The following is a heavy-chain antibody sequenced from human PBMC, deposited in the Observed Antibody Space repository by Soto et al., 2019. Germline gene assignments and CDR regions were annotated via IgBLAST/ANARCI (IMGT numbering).Heavy chain of an antibody. Sequence: GGSLRLSCAASGFTFSNYAMSWVRQAPGKGLEWVSLVSATAGTTYYTESVKGRFTISRDNAKNTLYLQMNSLRADYTAVYYCVRGGYMHACDIWGQGTMVTVSS. D-gene: IGHD6-13*01. V-gene: IGHV3-23*01. CDR1: GFTFSNYA. CDR2: VSATAGTT. CDR3: VRGGYMHACDI. J-gene: IGHJ3*02.